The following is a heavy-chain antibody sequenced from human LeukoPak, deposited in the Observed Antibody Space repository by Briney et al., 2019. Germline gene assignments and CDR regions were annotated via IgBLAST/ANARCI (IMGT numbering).Heavy chain of an antibody. CDR2: IYSGGST. CDR3: ARDRSGSYAFDY. D-gene: IGHD1-26*01. CDR1: GLTFNNYA. Sequence: PGGSLRLSCAVSGLTFNNYAMSWVRQAPGKGLEWVSVIYSGGSTYYADSVKGRFTISRDNSKNTLYLQMNSLRAEDTAVYYCARDRSGSYAFDYWGQGTLVTVSS. V-gene: IGHV3-66*01. J-gene: IGHJ4*02.